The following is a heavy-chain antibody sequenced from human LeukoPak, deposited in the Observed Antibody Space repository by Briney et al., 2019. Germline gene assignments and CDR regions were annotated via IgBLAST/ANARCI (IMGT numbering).Heavy chain of an antibody. CDR3: AKDSHDIVVVPAAMGLDY. J-gene: IGHJ4*02. V-gene: IGHV3-23*01. Sequence: GGSLRLSCAASGFTFSTYWIHWVRQAPGKGLEWVSAISGSGGSTYYADSVKGRFTISRDNSKNTLYLQMNSLRAEDTAVYYCAKDSHDIVVVPAAMGLDYWGQGTLVTVSS. CDR1: GFTFSTYW. CDR2: ISGSGGST. D-gene: IGHD2-2*01.